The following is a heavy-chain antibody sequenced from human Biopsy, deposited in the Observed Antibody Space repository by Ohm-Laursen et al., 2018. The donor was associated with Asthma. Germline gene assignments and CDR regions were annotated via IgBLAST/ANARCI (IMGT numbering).Heavy chain of an antibody. V-gene: IGHV1-3*04. D-gene: IGHD3-9*01. Sequence: ASVKVSCKASGYNFIGFAIHWVRQAPGQRLEWMGWVNTGNGDTKYSQKFQGRVTITRGTSASTAYMELRSLRSEDTATYYCARTYYDFLTGQVKDVFGVWGQGTMVTVSS. CDR1: GYNFIGFA. CDR3: ARTYYDFLTGQVKDVFGV. CDR2: VNTGNGDT. J-gene: IGHJ3*01.